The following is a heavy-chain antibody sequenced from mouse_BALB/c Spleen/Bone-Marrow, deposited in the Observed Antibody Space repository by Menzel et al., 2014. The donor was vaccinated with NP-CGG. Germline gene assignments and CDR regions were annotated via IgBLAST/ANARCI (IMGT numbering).Heavy chain of an antibody. CDR3: ARHAYYDQTEVSFVY. D-gene: IGHD2-4*01. Sequence: EVKLVESGGGLVKSGGSLKLSCAASGFSFSNYGMSWVRQTPEKRLEWVATTSGDGRYTFYSDSVKGRFTISRDNAKNNLYLQLSSLRSGDTALYYCARHAYYDQTEVSFVYWGQGTLVTVSA. CDR2: TSGDGRYT. CDR1: GFSFSNYG. J-gene: IGHJ3*01. V-gene: IGHV5-9-2*01.